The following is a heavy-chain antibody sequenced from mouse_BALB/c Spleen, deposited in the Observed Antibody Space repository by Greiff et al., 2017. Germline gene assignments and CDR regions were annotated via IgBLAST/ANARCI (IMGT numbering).Heavy chain of an antibody. J-gene: IGHJ4*01. Sequence: EVQLQQSGGGLVQPGESLKLSCESNEYEFPSHDMSWVRKTPEKRLELVAAINSDGGSTYYPDTMERRFIISRDNTKKTLYLQMSSLRSEDTALYYCARLGVTTYAMDYWGQGTSVTVSS. D-gene: IGHD2-1*01. CDR1: EYEFPSHD. CDR2: INSDGGST. CDR3: ARLGVTTYAMDY. V-gene: IGHV5-2*01.